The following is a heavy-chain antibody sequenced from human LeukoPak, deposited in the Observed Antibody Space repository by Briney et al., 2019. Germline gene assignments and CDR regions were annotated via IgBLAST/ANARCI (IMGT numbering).Heavy chain of an antibody. V-gene: IGHV1-18*01. J-gene: IGHJ6*02. Sequence: ASVKVSCKASGYTFTSYGISWVRQAPGQGLEWMGWISAYNGNTNYAQKLQGRVTMTTDTSTSTAYMELRSLRSDDTAVYYCASDSYGFWGDYYYYYGMDVWGQGTTVTVSS. D-gene: IGHD5-18*01. CDR3: ASDSYGFWGDYYYYYGMDV. CDR2: ISAYNGNT. CDR1: GYTFTSYG.